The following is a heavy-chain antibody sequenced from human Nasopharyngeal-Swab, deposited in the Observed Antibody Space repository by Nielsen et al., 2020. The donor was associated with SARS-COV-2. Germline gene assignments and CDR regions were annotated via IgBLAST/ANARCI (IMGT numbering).Heavy chain of an antibody. CDR1: GGSISSYY. CDR3: ARQYYYDSSGYDDAFEI. CDR2: IYYSGST. D-gene: IGHD3-22*01. J-gene: IGHJ3*02. V-gene: IGHV4-59*08. Sequence: SETLSLTCTVSGGSISSYYWSWIRQPPGKGLEWIGYIYYSGSTNYNPSLKSRVTISVDTSKNQFSLKLSSVTAADTAVYYCARQYYYDSSGYDDAFEIWGQGTMVTVSS.